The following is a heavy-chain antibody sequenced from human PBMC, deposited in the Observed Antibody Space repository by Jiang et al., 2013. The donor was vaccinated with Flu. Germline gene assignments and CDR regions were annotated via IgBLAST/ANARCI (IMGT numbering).Heavy chain of an antibody. CDR2: IYYSGST. J-gene: IGHJ4*02. Sequence: GLVKPSQTLSLTCTVSGGSISSGGYYWSWIRQHPGKGLEWIGYIYYSGSTYYNPSLKSLVTISVDTSKNQFSLKLSSVTAADTAVYYCARGRRYYYGSGSYVTVFFDYWGQGTLVTVSS. CDR3: ARGRRYYYGSGSYVTVFFDY. V-gene: IGHV4-31*01. CDR1: GGSISSGGYY. D-gene: IGHD3-10*01.